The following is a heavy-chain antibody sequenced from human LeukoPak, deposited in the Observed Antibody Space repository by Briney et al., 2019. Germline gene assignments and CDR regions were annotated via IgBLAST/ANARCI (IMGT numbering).Heavy chain of an antibody. V-gene: IGHV3-7*01. CDR2: IKQDGSEK. J-gene: IGHJ4*02. CDR3: AKDSEMSIAAAGTFACDY. CDR1: GFTFSSYW. Sequence: PGGSLRLSCAASGFTFSSYWMSWVRQAPGKGLEWVANIKQDGSEKYYVDSVKGRFTISRDNSKNTLYLQMNSLRAEDTAVYYCAKDSEMSIAAAGTFACDYWGQGTLVTVSS. D-gene: IGHD6-13*01.